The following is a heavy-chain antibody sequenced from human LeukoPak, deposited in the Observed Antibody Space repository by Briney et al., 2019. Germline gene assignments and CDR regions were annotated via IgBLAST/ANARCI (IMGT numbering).Heavy chain of an antibody. CDR1: GFTFSSYG. CDR3: ARDGADSRGWLTDFYY. Sequence: PGRSLRLSCAASGFTFSSYGMHWVRQAPGKGLEWVAVIWYDGSNKYYADSVKGRFTISRDNSKNTLYLQMNSLRAEDTAVYYWARDGADSRGWLTDFYYWGQGTLVTVSS. J-gene: IGHJ4*02. V-gene: IGHV3-33*01. D-gene: IGHD6-19*01. CDR2: IWYDGSNK.